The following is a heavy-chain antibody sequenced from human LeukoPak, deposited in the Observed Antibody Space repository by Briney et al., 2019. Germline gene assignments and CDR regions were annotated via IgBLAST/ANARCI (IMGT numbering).Heavy chain of an antibody. CDR1: GYTFTGYY. CDR3: ARARRNYGSGSPNWFDP. Sequence: ASVKVSCKASGYTFTGYYMHWVRPAPAQGLEWMGRINPNSGGTNYAQKFQGRVTMTRDTSISTAYMELSRLRSDDTAVYYCARARRNYGSGSPNWFDPWGQGTLVTVSS. D-gene: IGHD3-10*01. CDR2: INPNSGGT. J-gene: IGHJ5*02. V-gene: IGHV1-2*06.